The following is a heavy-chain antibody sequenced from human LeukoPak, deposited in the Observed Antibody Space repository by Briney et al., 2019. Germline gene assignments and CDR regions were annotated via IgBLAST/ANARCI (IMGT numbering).Heavy chain of an antibody. J-gene: IGHJ6*03. Sequence: GGSLRLSCAASGFTFSSYAMSWVRQAPGKGLEWVSAISGSGGSTYYADSVKGRFTISRDNSKNTLYLQMNSLRAEDTAVYYCARKQVDIVATILNPYCMDVWGKGTTVTVSS. V-gene: IGHV3-23*01. D-gene: IGHD5-12*01. CDR3: ARKQVDIVATILNPYCMDV. CDR1: GFTFSSYA. CDR2: ISGSGGST.